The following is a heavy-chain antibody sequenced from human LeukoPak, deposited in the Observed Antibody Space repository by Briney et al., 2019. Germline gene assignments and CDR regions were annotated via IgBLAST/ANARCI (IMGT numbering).Heavy chain of an antibody. J-gene: IGHJ4*02. V-gene: IGHV3-23*01. CDR3: ARVYDSSGYYYY. CDR2: ISAIGGST. CDR1: GFTFSSYA. D-gene: IGHD3-22*01. Sequence: QPGGSLRLSCAASGFTFSSYAMTRVRQAPGKGLEWVSGISAIGGSTYYADSVKGRFTISRDNSKNTLYLQMNSLRAEDTAVYYCARVYDSSGYYYYWGQGTLVTVSS.